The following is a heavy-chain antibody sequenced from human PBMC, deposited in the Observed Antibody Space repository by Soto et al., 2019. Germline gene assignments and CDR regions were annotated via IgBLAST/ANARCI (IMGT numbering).Heavy chain of an antibody. J-gene: IGHJ4*02. Sequence: PSETLSLTCTVSGGSISRGGYYWCWIRQHPGKGLEWIGYIYYSGSTYYNPSLKSRVTISVDTSKNQFSLKLSSVTAADTAVYYCARDRKVGIDYWGQGTLVTVSS. CDR3: ARDRKVGIDY. V-gene: IGHV4-31*03. D-gene: IGHD1-1*01. CDR2: IYYSGST. CDR1: GGSISRGGYY.